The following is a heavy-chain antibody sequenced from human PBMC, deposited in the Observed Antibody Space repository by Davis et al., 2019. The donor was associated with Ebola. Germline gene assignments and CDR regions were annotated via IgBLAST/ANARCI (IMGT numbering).Heavy chain of an antibody. Sequence: GGSLRLSCAASGFTFSDYYMSWIRQAPGKGLEWVSYISSSSSYTNYADSVKGRFTISRDNAKNSLYLQMNSLRAEDTAVYYCARVHYDILTGYADYWGQGTLVTVSS. CDR1: GFTFSDYY. CDR3: ARVHYDILTGYADY. D-gene: IGHD3-9*01. CDR2: ISSSSSYT. V-gene: IGHV3-11*06. J-gene: IGHJ4*02.